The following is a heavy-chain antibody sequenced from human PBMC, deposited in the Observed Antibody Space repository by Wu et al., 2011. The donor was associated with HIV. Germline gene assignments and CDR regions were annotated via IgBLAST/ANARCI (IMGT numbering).Heavy chain of an antibody. CDR3: ACLMTTVTKSPSNWFDP. CDR1: GGTFSTYA. J-gene: IGHJ5*02. D-gene: IGHD4-17*01. CDR2: IIPIFGTA. Sequence: QVQLVQSGAEVKKPGSSVKVSCKASGGTFSTYAFIWVRQAPGQGLEWMGGIIPIFGTANYAQKFQGRVTITTDKSTSTAYMELSSLRSEDTAVYYCACLMTTVTKSPSNWFDPWGQGTLVTVSS. V-gene: IGHV1-69*05.